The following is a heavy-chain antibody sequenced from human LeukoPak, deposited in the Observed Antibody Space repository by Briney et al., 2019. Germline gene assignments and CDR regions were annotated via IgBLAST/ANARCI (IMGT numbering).Heavy chain of an antibody. V-gene: IGHV3-48*02. CDR2: ITSSSSNI. J-gene: IGHJ4*02. D-gene: IGHD3-10*01. Sequence: GGSLRLSCAASGFSFSTYSMNWVRQAPGKGLEWVSYITSSSSNIYYADSVKGRFTISRDNAKNSLYLQMNSLRDEDTAVYYCARINMVRGVISPPDHWGQGTLVTVSS. CDR1: GFSFSTYS. CDR3: ARINMVRGVISPPDH.